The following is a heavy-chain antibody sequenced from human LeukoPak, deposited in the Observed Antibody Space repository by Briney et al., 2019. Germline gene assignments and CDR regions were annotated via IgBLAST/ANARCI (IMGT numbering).Heavy chain of an antibody. CDR2: MNPNSVNT. CDR1: GYTFTSYD. J-gene: IGHJ4*02. D-gene: IGHD1-14*01. Sequence: ASVKVSCKASGYTFTSYDINWVRQATGQGLECMRWMNPNSVNTGSAHKFQGRVTITRTTSISPTSMDLSKLRSEDTTVYYCAHAAREPWDYWCQGTLVTVFS. CDR3: AHAAREPWDY. V-gene: IGHV1-8*03.